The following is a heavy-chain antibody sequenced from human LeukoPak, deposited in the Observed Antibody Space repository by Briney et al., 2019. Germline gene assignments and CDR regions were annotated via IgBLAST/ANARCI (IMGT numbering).Heavy chain of an antibody. CDR3: AKFYYRYGGNSVLSEDTRENLYDI. D-gene: IGHD4-23*01. J-gene: IGHJ3*02. Sequence: SGGSLRLSCAASGFTFSSYGMHWVRQAPGKGLEWVAVIWYDGSNKYYADSVKDRFTISRDNSKNTLYLQMNSLRAEDTAVYYCAKFYYRYGGNSVLSEDTRENLYDIWGQGTMVAVSS. V-gene: IGHV3-30*02. CDR1: GFTFSSYG. CDR2: IWYDGSNK.